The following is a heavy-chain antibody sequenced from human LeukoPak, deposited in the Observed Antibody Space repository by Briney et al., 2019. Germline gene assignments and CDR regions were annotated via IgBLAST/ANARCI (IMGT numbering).Heavy chain of an antibody. D-gene: IGHD2-2*01. J-gene: IGHJ4*02. V-gene: IGHV3-53*01. CDR2: VYTGGLT. Sequence: GGSLRLSCAASGFTVSSNHMTWVRQAPGKGLEWVSEVYTGGLTFYADSVTGRFTISRDNSKNTVYLQMNSLGVEDTARYYCARDNAPAGGGLDYWGQGTLVTVSS. CDR1: GFTVSSNH. CDR3: ARDNAPAGGGLDY.